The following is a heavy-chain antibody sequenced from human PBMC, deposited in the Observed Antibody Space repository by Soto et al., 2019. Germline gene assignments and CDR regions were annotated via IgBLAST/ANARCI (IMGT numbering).Heavy chain of an antibody. D-gene: IGHD3-10*01. CDR1: GFTISSNY. CDR2: NYSDGNT. Sequence: EVQLVESGGGLVQPEGSLRLSCAASGFTISSNYMNWVRQAPGAGLEWVSINYSDGNTYYADSVKGRFTISRENSKNTLNHQKNRLRAEDTAVYYCARSGYGSGSYVYYGIDVWGQETTVTVSS. V-gene: IGHV3-66*01. J-gene: IGHJ6*02. CDR3: ARSGYGSGSYVYYGIDV.